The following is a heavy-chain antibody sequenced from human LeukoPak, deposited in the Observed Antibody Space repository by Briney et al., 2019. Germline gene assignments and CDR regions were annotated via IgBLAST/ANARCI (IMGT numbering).Heavy chain of an antibody. CDR2: IYYSGST. V-gene: IGHV4-59*05. Sequence: SETLSLTCTVSGGSISNYYWSWIRQPAGKGLEWIGSIYYSGSTSYNPSLKSRVTISVDTSKNQFSLKLTSVTAADTAVYYCASRNDILTGYVFDFWGQGTLVTASS. J-gene: IGHJ4*02. CDR1: GGSISNYY. CDR3: ASRNDILTGYVFDF. D-gene: IGHD3-9*01.